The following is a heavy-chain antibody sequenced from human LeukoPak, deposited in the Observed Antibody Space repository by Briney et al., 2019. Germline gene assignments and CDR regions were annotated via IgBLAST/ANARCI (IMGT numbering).Heavy chain of an antibody. V-gene: IGHV3-48*04. Sequence: GGSLRLSCAASGFTFSSYAMSWVRQAPGKGLEWVSYISSSGSTIYYADSEKGRFTISRDNAKNSLYLQMNSLRAEDTAVYYCARGGYSSSWYWFDPWGQGTLVTVSS. CDR2: ISSSGSTI. CDR3: ARGGYSSSWYWFDP. D-gene: IGHD6-13*01. J-gene: IGHJ5*02. CDR1: GFTFSSYA.